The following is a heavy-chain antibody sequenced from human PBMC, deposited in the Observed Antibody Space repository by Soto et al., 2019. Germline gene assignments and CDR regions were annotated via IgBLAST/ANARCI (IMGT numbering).Heavy chain of an antibody. CDR3: ARQGAYDAFDI. V-gene: IGHV1-2*04. D-gene: IGHD1-26*01. J-gene: IGHJ3*02. Sequence: QVQLVQSGAEVKKPGASVKVSCKASGYTFTGYYMHWVRQAPGQGLEGMGWINPNSGGTNYAQNFQGWVTMTRDTSISTAYMELSRLRSDDTAVYYCARQGAYDAFDIWGQGTMVTVSS. CDR1: GYTFTGYY. CDR2: INPNSGGT.